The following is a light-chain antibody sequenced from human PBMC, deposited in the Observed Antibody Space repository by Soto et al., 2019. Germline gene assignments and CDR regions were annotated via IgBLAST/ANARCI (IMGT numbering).Light chain of an antibody. CDR2: DAS. J-gene: IGKJ4*01. V-gene: IGKV3-15*01. CDR3: QQYGYSPLT. Sequence: ETMMTQSPDTLSVSLGERATLSCRASQSLRSSLAWYQQKPGQAPRLLIYDASTRATGIPARFSGSGSGADFTLTTSRLEPEDFAVYYCQQYGYSPLTVRGGTEVDIX. CDR1: QSLRSS.